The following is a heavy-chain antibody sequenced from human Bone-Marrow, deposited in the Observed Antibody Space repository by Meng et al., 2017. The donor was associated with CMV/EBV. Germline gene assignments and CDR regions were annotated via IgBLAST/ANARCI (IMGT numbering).Heavy chain of an antibody. CDR3: AREVDCSSTSCYKDGAFDI. Sequence: SETLSLTCTVSGGSISSYYWSWIRQPPGKGLEWIGYIYYSGSTNYNPSLKSRVTISVDTSKNQFSLKLSSVTAADTAVYYCAREVDCSSTSCYKDGAFDIWGQGTMVTVSS. D-gene: IGHD2-2*01. CDR1: GGSISSYY. V-gene: IGHV4-59*12. CDR2: IYYSGST. J-gene: IGHJ3*02.